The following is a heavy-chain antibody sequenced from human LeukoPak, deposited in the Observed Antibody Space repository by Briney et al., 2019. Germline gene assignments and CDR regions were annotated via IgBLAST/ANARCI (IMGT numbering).Heavy chain of an antibody. D-gene: IGHD4-17*01. CDR1: GFTLSTYA. V-gene: IGHV3-23*01. J-gene: IGHJ4*02. CDR2: ISGSGGST. Sequence: GGSLRLSCAASGFTLSTYAMSWVRQAPGKGLEWVSAISGSGGSTYYADSVKGRFTVSRDNSKNTLYLQMNSLRAEDTAVYYCAKDLRTTSGLGFFDYWGQGILVTVSS. CDR3: AKDLRTTSGLGFFDY.